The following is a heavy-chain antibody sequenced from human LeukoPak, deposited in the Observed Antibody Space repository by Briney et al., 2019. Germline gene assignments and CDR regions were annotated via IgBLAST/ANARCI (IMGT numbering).Heavy chain of an antibody. V-gene: IGHV5-51*01. J-gene: IGHJ3*02. Sequence: GESLKISCNDSGNTFGSYWIDWVRQVPGKGLEWMGLFQPGDSQSRYSPSFRGHVTFSDDKSISTAYLQWSSLRASDTAIYDYARRLLTGGFDIWGQGTMVTVSS. D-gene: IGHD1-26*01. CDR3: ARRLLTGGFDI. CDR2: FQPGDSQS. CDR1: GNTFGSYW.